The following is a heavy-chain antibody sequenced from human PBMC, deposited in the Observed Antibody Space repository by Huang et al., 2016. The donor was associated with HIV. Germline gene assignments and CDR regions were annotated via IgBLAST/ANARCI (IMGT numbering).Heavy chain of an antibody. CDR3: ARAPAGNDYSLYNYYGLDI. J-gene: IGHJ6*02. Sequence: QGRLQQWGAGLLKPSETLSLTCAVYGGSFSRYYWTWVRQPPGKGLEWIGEISKSGMTNHNASLESRLTISGDTSKNQFSLRLTSVTAADTATYFCARAPAGNDYSLYNYYGLDIWGQGTTVTVSS. CDR1: GGSFSRYY. CDR2: ISKSGMT. V-gene: IGHV4-34*01. D-gene: IGHD2-15*01.